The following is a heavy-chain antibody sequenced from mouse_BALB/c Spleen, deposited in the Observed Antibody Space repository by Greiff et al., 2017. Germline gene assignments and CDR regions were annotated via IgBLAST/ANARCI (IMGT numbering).Heavy chain of an antibody. D-gene: IGHD1-1*01. Sequence: QVQLQQSGAELVRPGSSVKISCKASGYAFSSYWMNWVKQRPGQDLEWIGQIYPGDGDTNYNGKFKGKATLTADKSSSTAYMQLSSLTSEDSAVYVCARDGRSHDWYFDVWGAGTTVTVSS. CDR1: GYAFSSYW. J-gene: IGHJ1*01. CDR3: ARDGRSHDWYFDV. CDR2: IYPGDGDT. V-gene: IGHV1-80*01.